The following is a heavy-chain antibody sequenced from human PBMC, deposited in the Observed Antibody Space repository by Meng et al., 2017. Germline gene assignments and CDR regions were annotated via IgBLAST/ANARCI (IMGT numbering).Heavy chain of an antibody. Sequence: ELQLVEPGGGLIQPGCALRLSCAAPGFNVSSNYMSWVRQAPGKGLEWVSVIYSGGSTYYADSVKGRFTISRDNSKNTLYLQMNSLRAEDTAVYYCARDYGDHLGFDYWGQGTLVTVSS. V-gene: IGHV3-53*01. CDR1: GFNVSSNY. CDR3: ARDYGDHLGFDY. D-gene: IGHD4-17*01. J-gene: IGHJ4*02. CDR2: IYSGGST.